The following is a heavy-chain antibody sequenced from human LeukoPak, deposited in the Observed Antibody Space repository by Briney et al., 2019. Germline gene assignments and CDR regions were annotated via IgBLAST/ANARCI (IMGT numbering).Heavy chain of an antibody. CDR1: GFTFSSYW. Sequence: GGSLRLSCAAYGFTFSSYWMHWVRQAPGKGLVWVSRINSDGSSTSYADSVKGRFTISKDNAKNTLYLQMNSLRAEDTAVYYCARDRAVDYDGGLDYWGQGTLVTVSS. D-gene: IGHD3-22*01. CDR3: ARDRAVDYDGGLDY. CDR2: INSDGSST. V-gene: IGHV3-74*01. J-gene: IGHJ4*02.